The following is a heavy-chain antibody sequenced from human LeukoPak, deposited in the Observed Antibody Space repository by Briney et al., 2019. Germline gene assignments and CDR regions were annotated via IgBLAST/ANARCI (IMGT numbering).Heavy chain of an antibody. J-gene: IGHJ4*02. CDR3: ARAIEVGAMTPFDY. Sequence: SETLSLTCTVSGGSISSSSYYWGWIRQPPGKGLEWIGSIYYSGSTYYNPSLKSRVSISVHTSKNQFSLKLSSVTAADTAVYYCARAIEVGAMTPFDYWGQGTLVTVSS. CDR2: IYYSGST. D-gene: IGHD1-26*01. V-gene: IGHV4-39*01. CDR1: GGSISSSSYY.